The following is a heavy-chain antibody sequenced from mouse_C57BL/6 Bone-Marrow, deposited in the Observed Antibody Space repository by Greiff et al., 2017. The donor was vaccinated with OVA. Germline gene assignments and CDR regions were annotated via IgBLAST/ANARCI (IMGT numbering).Heavy chain of an antibody. D-gene: IGHD2-5*01. V-gene: IGHV5-9-1*02. Sequence: EVQVVESGAGLVKPGGSLKLSCAASGFTFSSYAMSWVRQTPEKRLEWVAYISSGGDYIYYADTVKGRFTISRDNARNTLYLQMSSLKSEDTAMYYCTREAYYSNYGGVDYWGQGTSVTVSS. CDR1: GFTFSSYA. CDR3: TREAYYSNYGGVDY. CDR2: ISSGGDYI. J-gene: IGHJ4*01.